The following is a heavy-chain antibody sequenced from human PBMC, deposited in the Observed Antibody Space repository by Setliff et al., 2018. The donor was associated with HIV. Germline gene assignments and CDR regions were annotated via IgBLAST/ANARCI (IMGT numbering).Heavy chain of an antibody. CDR2: INPSGTT. J-gene: IGHJ6*03. Sequence: SETLSLTCAVYGDSFSGFYWNWIRQPPGKGLEWIGEINPSGTTNYNPSLKSRVTISVDKSKKQFSLRLTSVTAADTAVYFCARGFGASYLFSGYMDVWGKGTTVTVS. V-gene: IGHV4-34*01. D-gene: IGHD1-26*01. CDR1: GDSFSGFY. CDR3: ARGFGASYLFSGYMDV.